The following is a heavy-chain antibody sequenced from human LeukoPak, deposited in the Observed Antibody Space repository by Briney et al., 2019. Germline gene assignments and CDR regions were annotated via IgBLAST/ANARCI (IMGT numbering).Heavy chain of an antibody. Sequence: GGSLRLSCAASGFTFRDYYMSWIRQAPGKGLEWVSYISSSSSYTNYADSVKGGFTISRDNAKNSLYLQMNSLRAEDTAVYYCANFLFPTAGMEGRFDPWGREPWSPSPQ. J-gene: IGHJ5*02. CDR2: ISSSSSYT. D-gene: IGHD2-21*01. V-gene: IGHV3-11*03. CDR1: GFTFRDYY. CDR3: ANFLFPTAGMEGRFDP.